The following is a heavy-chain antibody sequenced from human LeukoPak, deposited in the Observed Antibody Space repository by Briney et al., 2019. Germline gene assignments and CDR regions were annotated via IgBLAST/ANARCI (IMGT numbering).Heavy chain of an antibody. CDR2: ISYDGSNK. J-gene: IGHJ4*02. D-gene: IGHD6-13*01. CDR1: GXTFSSYG. V-gene: IGHV3-30*18. Sequence: PGGSLRLSCAASGXTFSSYGMHWVRQAPAQGLEWVAVISYDGSNKYYADSVKGRFTISRDNSKNTLYLQMNSLRAEDTAVYYCAKDYARSSSWLDYWGQGTLVTVSS. CDR3: AKDYARSSSWLDY.